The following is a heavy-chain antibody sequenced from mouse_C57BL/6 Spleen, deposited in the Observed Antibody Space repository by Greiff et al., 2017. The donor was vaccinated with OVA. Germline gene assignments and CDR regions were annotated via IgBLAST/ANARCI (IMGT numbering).Heavy chain of an antibody. D-gene: IGHD3-2*02. CDR2: IDPSDSYT. J-gene: IGHJ4*01. CDR1: GYTFTSYW. CDR3: AGGAAQANYAMDY. Sequence: QVQLQQPGAELVMPGASVKLSCKSSGYTFTSYWMHWVTQRPGQGLECIGEIDPSDSYTNYNHKFKGKSTLTVDKSASTAYMQLSSLTSEDSAVYYCAGGAAQANYAMDYWGQGTSVTVSS. V-gene: IGHV1-69*01.